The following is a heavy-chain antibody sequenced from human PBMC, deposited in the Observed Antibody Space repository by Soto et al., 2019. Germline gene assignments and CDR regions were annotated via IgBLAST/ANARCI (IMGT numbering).Heavy chain of an antibody. D-gene: IGHD6-19*01. J-gene: IGHJ4*02. V-gene: IGHV3-23*01. CDR3: AKRRTYSSAWYEFDY. CDR2: ISGSGGST. Sequence: GGSLRLSCAASGFTFSSYAMSWVRQAPGKGLEWVSAISGSGGSTYYADSEKGRFTISRDNSKNKLYLQMNSLRAEDTAVYYCAKRRTYSSAWYEFDYWGQGTLVTVSS. CDR1: GFTFSSYA.